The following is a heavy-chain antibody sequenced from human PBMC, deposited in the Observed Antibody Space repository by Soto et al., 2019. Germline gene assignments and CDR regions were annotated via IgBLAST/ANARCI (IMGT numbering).Heavy chain of an antibody. D-gene: IGHD2-8*02. CDR2: IFHDGNT. J-gene: IGHJ5*02. CDR1: GASIGSGGW. CDR3: ARHEGWTGPDQ. V-gene: IGHV4-4*02. Sequence: SETLSLTCAVSGASIGSGGWWSWVRQPPGKGLEWIAEIFHDGNTNYSPSLKSRVTISVDKSQNQFSLDVYSVTAADTAVYYCARHEGWTGPDQWGQGTLVTVSS.